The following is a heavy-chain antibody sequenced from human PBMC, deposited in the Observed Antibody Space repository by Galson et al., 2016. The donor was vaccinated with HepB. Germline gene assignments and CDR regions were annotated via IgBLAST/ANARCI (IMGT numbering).Heavy chain of an antibody. D-gene: IGHD3-16*01. V-gene: IGHV3-53*01. J-gene: IGHJ6*03. CDR1: GFTVSSNY. Sequence: SLRLSCAASGFTVSSNYLSWVRRAPGKGLEWVSIVYSDGSTYYSDSVRGRFTISRDNSNNIVYLQMNSLRAEDTAVYFCAKNKATARVWGHYYYYMDVWGKGTTVTVSS. CDR2: VYSDGST. CDR3: AKNKATARVWGHYYYYMDV.